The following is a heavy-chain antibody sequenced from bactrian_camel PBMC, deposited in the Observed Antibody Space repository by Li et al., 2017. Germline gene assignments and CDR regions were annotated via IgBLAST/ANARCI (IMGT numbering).Heavy chain of an antibody. V-gene: IGHV3S40*01. D-gene: IGHD1*01. CDR1: GFTFSDYI. CDR2: INSVGGTT. Sequence: VQLVESGGGLVQPGGSLRLSCAASGFTFSDYIMSWVRQAPGKGLEWVSTINSVGGTTYYTDSAKGRFTVSQDNAKNTLWLQMNNLTPDDTAMYYCARGFISRSGPLCQTDNSGAWVMLYGLGTQVTVS. J-gene: IGHJ4*01.